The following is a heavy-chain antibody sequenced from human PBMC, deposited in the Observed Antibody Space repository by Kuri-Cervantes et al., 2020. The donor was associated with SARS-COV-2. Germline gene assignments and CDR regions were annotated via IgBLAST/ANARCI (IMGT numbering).Heavy chain of an antibody. CDR3: ASGYSSRLDAFDI. J-gene: IGHJ3*02. D-gene: IGHD6-13*01. Sequence: GGSLRLSCAASGFTFSSYSMNWVRQAPGKGLEWVSSISSSSSYIYYADSVKGRFTISRDNAKNSLYLQMNSLRAEGTAVYYCASGYSSRLDAFDIWGQGTMVTVSS. CDR1: GFTFSSYS. V-gene: IGHV3-21*01. CDR2: ISSSSSYI.